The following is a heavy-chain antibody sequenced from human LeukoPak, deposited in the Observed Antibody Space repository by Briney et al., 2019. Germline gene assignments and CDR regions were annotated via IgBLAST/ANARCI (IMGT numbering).Heavy chain of an antibody. Sequence: PSETLSLTCTVSGGSISSYYWSWIRQPPGKGLEWLGYIYYSGSTNYNPSLKSRVTISVDTSKNQFSLKLSSVTAADTAVYYCARVQGDYFYYYYYYMDVWGKGTTVTVSS. V-gene: IGHV4-59*01. D-gene: IGHD4-17*01. CDR1: GGSISSYY. CDR2: IYYSGST. CDR3: ARVQGDYFYYYYYYMDV. J-gene: IGHJ6*03.